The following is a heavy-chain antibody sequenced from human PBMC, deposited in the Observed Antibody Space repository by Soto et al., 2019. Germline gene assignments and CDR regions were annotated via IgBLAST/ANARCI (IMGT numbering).Heavy chain of an antibody. CDR3: ARVLSSKTRIQLWDGYYYYGMDV. CDR2: INSDGSST. Sequence: GGSLRLSCAASGFTFSSYWMHWVRQAPGKGLVWVSRINSDGSSTSYADSVRGRFTISRDNAKNTLYLQMNSLRAEDTAVYYCARVLSSKTRIQLWDGYYYYGMDVWGQGTTVTVSS. J-gene: IGHJ6*02. D-gene: IGHD5-18*01. V-gene: IGHV3-74*01. CDR1: GFTFSSYW.